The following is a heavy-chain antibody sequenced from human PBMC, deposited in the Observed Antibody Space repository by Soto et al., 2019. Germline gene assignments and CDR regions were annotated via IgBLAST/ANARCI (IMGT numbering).Heavy chain of an antibody. J-gene: IGHJ3*02. CDR3: ARRLRESRGYYYEILDAFDI. V-gene: IGHV5-51*01. Sequence: PGQALKISWKGSGYSFTSYWIGWVRPMPGKXLEWMGIIYPVDSDTRYSPSFQGQVTISADKSISTAYLQWSSLKASDTAMYYCARRLRESRGYYYEILDAFDIWSQGTMVTVS. CDR1: GYSFTSYW. D-gene: IGHD3-22*01. CDR2: IYPVDSDT.